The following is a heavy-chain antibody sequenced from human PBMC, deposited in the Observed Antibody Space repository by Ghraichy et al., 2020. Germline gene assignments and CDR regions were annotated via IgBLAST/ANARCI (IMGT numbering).Heavy chain of an antibody. V-gene: IGHV3-30*02. D-gene: IGHD1-26*01. CDR2: IRYDGSNK. Sequence: GGSLRLSCAASGFTFSSYGMHWVRQAPGKGLEWVAFIRYDGSNKYYADSVKGRFTISRDNSKNTLYLQMNSLRAEDTAGYYCANTWGQGVGAHLDYWGQGTLVTVSS. CDR1: GFTFSSYG. CDR3: ANTWGQGVGAHLDY. J-gene: IGHJ4*02.